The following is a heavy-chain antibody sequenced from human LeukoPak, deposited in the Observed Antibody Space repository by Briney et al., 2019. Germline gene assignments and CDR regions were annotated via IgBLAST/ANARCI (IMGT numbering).Heavy chain of an antibody. J-gene: IGHJ4*02. Sequence: GESLQISCKGSGYTFTNYWIGWVRQMPGKGLEWMGIISRGDSDVRYSPSFQGQVTISADKSISTAYQQWRSLKASDTAMYYSARRLTSEDYFDYWGQGTLVTVSS. D-gene: IGHD4-11*01. CDR3: ARRLTSEDYFDY. CDR1: GYTFTNYW. CDR2: ISRGDSDV. V-gene: IGHV5-51*01.